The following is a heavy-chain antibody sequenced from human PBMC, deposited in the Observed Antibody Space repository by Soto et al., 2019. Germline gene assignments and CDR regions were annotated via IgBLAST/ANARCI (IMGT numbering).Heavy chain of an antibody. CDR3: AKDSSWRSYDFWSGYYTEGYYYYYYMDV. Sequence: GGSLRLSCAASGFTFSSYAMSWVRQAPGKGLEWVSAISGSGGSTYYADSVKGRFTISRDNSKNTLYLQMNSLRAEETAVYYCAKDSSWRSYDFWSGYYTEGYYYYYYMDVWGKGTTVTVSS. J-gene: IGHJ6*03. CDR1: GFTFSSYA. V-gene: IGHV3-23*01. D-gene: IGHD3-3*01. CDR2: ISGSGGST.